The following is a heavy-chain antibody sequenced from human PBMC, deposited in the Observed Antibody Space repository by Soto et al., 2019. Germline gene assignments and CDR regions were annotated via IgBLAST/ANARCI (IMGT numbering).Heavy chain of an antibody. Sequence: QLQLQESGPGLVKPSETLSLTCTVSGGSISSSSYYWGWIRQPPGKGLEWIGSIYYSGSTYYNPSLKSRVTISVDTSKNQFSLKLSSVTAADTAVYYCARPLRGYSSSWYLGSWFDPWGQGTLVTVSS. D-gene: IGHD6-13*01. V-gene: IGHV4-39*01. J-gene: IGHJ5*02. CDR1: GGSISSSSYY. CDR2: IYYSGST. CDR3: ARPLRGYSSSWYLGSWFDP.